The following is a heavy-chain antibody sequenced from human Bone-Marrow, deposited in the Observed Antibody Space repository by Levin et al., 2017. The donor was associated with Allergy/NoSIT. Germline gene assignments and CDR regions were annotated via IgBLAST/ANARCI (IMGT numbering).Heavy chain of an antibody. J-gene: IGHJ4*02. Sequence: GASVKVSCKASGGTFRHYALSWVRQAPGQGFEWMGGSIPVFGTAKYAQKFQGRVTITADESTSTANMELTSLRSEDTAVYYCVTRSAYSSGHYYFDDWGQGALVTATS. V-gene: IGHV1-69*13. CDR2: SIPVFGTA. CDR3: VTRSAYSSGHYYFDD. CDR1: GGTFRHYA. D-gene: IGHD5-18*01.